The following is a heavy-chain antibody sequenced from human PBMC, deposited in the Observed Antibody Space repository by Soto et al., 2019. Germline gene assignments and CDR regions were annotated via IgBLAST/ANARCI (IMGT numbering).Heavy chain of an antibody. Sequence: EVQLVESGGGLVQPGGSLRLSCAASGFTFSSYWKNWVRQAPGKGLEWVANIKQDGSRTFYVDSVKGRFTISRDNAENSLYLQMNSLRAEDTAVYYCARDPRDSEYAIFDYWGQGTLVTVSS. CDR3: ARDPRDSEYAIFDY. D-gene: IGHD1-26*01. CDR2: IKQDGSRT. J-gene: IGHJ4*02. CDR1: GFTFSSYW. V-gene: IGHV3-7*05.